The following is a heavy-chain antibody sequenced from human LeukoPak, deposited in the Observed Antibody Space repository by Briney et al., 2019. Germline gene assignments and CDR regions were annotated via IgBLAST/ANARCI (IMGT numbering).Heavy chain of an antibody. V-gene: IGHV1-58*02. D-gene: IGHD3-22*01. Sequence: GASVKVSCKASGFTFTSSAMQWVRQARGQRLEWIGWIVVGSGNTNYAQKVQERVTITRDMSTSTAYMELRSLRSDDTAVYYCARLYYYDTPPIYYYYMDVWGKGTTVTVSS. CDR3: ARLYYYDTPPIYYYYMDV. CDR2: IVVGSGNT. CDR1: GFTFTSSA. J-gene: IGHJ6*03.